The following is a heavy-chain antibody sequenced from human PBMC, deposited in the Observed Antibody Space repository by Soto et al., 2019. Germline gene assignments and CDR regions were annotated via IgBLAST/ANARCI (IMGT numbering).Heavy chain of an antibody. D-gene: IGHD5-18*01. CDR1: GFTFSSYW. J-gene: IGHJ4*02. V-gene: IGHV3-7*01. CDR2: IKQDGSEK. CDR3: ARVSDSCGCDAPDC. Sequence: EVQLVESGGGLVQPGGSLRLSCAASGFTFSSYWMSWVRQAPGKGLEWVANIKQDGSEKYYVDTVKGRCNISRDNAKNSLYLQRNGLRAEEPAVYYCARVSDSCGCDAPDCWGQGALVTVSS.